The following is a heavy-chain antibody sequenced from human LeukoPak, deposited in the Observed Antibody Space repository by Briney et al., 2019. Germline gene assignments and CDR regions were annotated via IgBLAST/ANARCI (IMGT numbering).Heavy chain of an antibody. CDR1: GFTFGDYA. J-gene: IGHJ4*02. V-gene: IGHV3-21*01. Sequence: GGSLRLSCTASGFTFGDYAMSWVRQAPGKGLEWVSSISSSSSYIYYADSVKGRFTISRDNAKNSLYLQMSSLRAEDTAVYYCATYYDKSGYYGRHDYWGQGTLVTVSS. D-gene: IGHD3-22*01. CDR3: ATYYDKSGYYGRHDY. CDR2: ISSSSSYI.